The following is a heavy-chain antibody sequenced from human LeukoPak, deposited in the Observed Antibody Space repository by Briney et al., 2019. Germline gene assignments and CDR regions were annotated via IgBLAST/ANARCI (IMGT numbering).Heavy chain of an antibody. CDR1: GYSFTSYW. Sequence: GESLQISCQGSGYSFTSYWIGWVRQMPGKGLEWMGIIYPGVSDTRYSPSFQGQVTISADKSISTAYLQWSSLKASDTAMYYCARRSTYDFWSGYSDYWGQGTLVTVSS. D-gene: IGHD3-3*01. J-gene: IGHJ4*02. CDR3: ARRSTYDFWSGYSDY. CDR2: IYPGVSDT. V-gene: IGHV5-51*01.